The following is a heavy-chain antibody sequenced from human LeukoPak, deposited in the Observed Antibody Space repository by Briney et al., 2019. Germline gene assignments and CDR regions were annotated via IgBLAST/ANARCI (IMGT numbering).Heavy chain of an antibody. CDR3: ARTPSSSSFDY. Sequence: GGSLRLSCTVSGFTVSSNSMSWVRQAPGKGLEWVSFIYSDNTHYSDSVKGRFTISRDNSKNTLHLQMNSLRAEDTAVYYCARTPSSSSFDYWGQGTLVTVSS. CDR2: IYSDNT. V-gene: IGHV3-66*03. J-gene: IGHJ4*02. D-gene: IGHD6-6*01. CDR1: GFTVSSNS.